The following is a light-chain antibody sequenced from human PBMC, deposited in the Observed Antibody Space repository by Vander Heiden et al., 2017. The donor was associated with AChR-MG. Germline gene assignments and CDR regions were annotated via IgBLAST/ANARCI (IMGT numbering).Light chain of an antibody. J-gene: IGKJ2*01. CDR1: QSVSSSY. CDR2: GAS. CDR3: QQYGSSPYT. Sequence: EIVLTQSPGTLSLSPGERATLSSRASQSVSSSYLAWYQQKPGQAPRLLIYGASSRASGIPDRFSGSESGTDFTLTISRLEPEDFAVYYCQQYGSSPYTFGQGTKLEIK. V-gene: IGKV3-20*01.